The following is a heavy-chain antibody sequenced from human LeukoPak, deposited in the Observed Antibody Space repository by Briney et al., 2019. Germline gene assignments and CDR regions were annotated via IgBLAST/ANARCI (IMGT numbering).Heavy chain of an antibody. J-gene: IGHJ4*02. V-gene: IGHV4-59*12. CDR3: ARVFWRKSGYDFGLDC. CDR2: IYYSGST. D-gene: IGHD5-12*01. Sequence: KASETLSLTCTVSGGSISSYYWSWIRQPPGKGLEWIGYIYYSGSTYYNPSLESRVTISIDTSQNQFSLKLSSVTAGDTAVYYCARVFWRKSGYDFGLDCWGQGTLVTVSS. CDR1: GGSISSYY.